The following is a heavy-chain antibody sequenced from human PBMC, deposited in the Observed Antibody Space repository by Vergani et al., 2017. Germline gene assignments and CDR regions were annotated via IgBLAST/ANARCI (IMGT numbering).Heavy chain of an antibody. CDR2: IRYDGSNK. J-gene: IGHJ4*02. V-gene: IGHV3-33*01. D-gene: IGHD2-2*01. CDR1: GFTFSSSG. CDR3: ATHCSSTSCSGY. Sequence: QVQLVESGGGVVQPGRSLRLSCAASGFTFSSSGMHWVRQAPGKGLEWVEVIRYDGSNKYYADSLKGRFTISRDNSKNTLYLQMNSLRAEDTAVYYCATHCSSTSCSGYWGQGTLVTVSS.